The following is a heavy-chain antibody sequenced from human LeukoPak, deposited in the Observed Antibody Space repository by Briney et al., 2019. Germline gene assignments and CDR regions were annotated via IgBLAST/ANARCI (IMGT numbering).Heavy chain of an antibody. CDR3: ARDSGYSYGYRGANWFDP. CDR1: DYSISSGYGYY. CDR2: IYHSGIT. Sequence: SETLSLTCTVSDYSISSGYGYYWGWIRQPPGKGLEWIGNIYHSGITYYNHFNSSLKSRVTISIDTSKNQFSLRLTSVTAADTAVYYCARDSGYSYGYRGANWFDPWGQGTLVTVSS. D-gene: IGHD5-18*01. J-gene: IGHJ5*02. V-gene: IGHV4-38-2*02.